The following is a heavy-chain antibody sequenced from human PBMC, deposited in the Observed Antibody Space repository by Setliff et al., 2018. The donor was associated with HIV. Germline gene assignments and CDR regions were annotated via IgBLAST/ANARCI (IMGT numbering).Heavy chain of an antibody. CDR3: ASGMEYSSSSGLDY. V-gene: IGHV1-18*01. D-gene: IGHD6-6*01. Sequence: ASVKVSCKASGYSFTSYGISWVRQAPGQGLEWMGWISGYNGKTKYSQKFQDRVTISRDIHANTANMELSSLRSEDTAVYYCASGMEYSSSSGLDYWGQGTLVTVSS. CDR1: GYSFTSYG. CDR2: ISGYNGKT. J-gene: IGHJ4*02.